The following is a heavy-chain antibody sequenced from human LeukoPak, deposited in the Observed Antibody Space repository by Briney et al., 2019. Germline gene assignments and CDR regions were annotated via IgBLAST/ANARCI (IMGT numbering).Heavy chain of an antibody. CDR3: ARDFMYNVNCAGC. D-gene: IGHD1-14*01. Sequence: GGSLRLSCAASGFTVSSNYMSWVRQAPGKGLEWVSLIYSGGSTYYADSVKGRFTISRDNSKNTLHLQMNSLRAEDTAVYYCARDFMYNVNCAGCWGQGTLVTVSS. CDR1: GFTVSSNY. CDR2: IYSGGST. V-gene: IGHV3-53*01. J-gene: IGHJ4*02.